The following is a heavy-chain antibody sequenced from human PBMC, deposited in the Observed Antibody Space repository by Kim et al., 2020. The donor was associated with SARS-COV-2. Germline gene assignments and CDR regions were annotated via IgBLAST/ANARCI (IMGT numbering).Heavy chain of an antibody. Sequence: GGSLRLSCAASGFTFSSYAMHWVRQAPGKGLEWVAVMSRDGSNENYADSVKGRFTISRDNSKHTLYLQMSALRAEDTAVYYCAKWESSDIYYGMDVWGRGTTVTVSS. CDR2: MSRDGSNE. CDR3: AKWESSDIYYGMDV. CDR1: GFTFSSYA. J-gene: IGHJ6*02. D-gene: IGHD3-22*01. V-gene: IGHV3-30*18.